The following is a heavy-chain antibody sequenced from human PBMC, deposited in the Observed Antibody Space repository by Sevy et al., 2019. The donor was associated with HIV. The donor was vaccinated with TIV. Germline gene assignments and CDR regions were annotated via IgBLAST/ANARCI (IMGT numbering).Heavy chain of an antibody. CDR1: GFTFSDHY. D-gene: IGHD2-15*01. V-gene: IGHV3-72*01. CDR2: IRNRPNSYTT. Sequence: GGSLRLSCAASGFTFSDHYVDWVRQAPGKGLEWVGRIRNRPNSYTTEYAASVKGRFTISRHDSRNSVYLQMNSLKTQDSAVYYCVRGPNCGVGGCLQISPYCLDVWGKGATVTVSS. CDR3: VRGPNCGVGGCLQISPYCLDV. J-gene: IGHJ6*03.